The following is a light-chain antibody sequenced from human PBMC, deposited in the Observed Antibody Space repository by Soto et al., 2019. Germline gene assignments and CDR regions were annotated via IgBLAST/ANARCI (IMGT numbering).Light chain of an antibody. CDR1: NNDIGGFPY. J-gene: IGLJ2*01. CDR2: AVT. Sequence: QSVLTQPRSVSGSPGQSVTISCTGTNNDIGGFPYVSWYQQVPGKAPKLMISAVTQRPSGVSNRFSGSNSDNTASLTISGLQAEDEADYFCCSYAGGSTHVVFGGGTKLTVL. CDR3: CSYAGGSTHVV. V-gene: IGLV2-11*01.